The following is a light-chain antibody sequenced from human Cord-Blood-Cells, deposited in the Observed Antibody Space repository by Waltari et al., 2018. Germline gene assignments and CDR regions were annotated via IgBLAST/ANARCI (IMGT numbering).Light chain of an antibody. CDR2: GAS. Sequence: EIVMTQSPATLSVSPGERATLSGRASQSVSSNLDWYQQKPVHAPRLLIYGASTRATGIPARFSGSGSGTEFTLTISSLQSEDFADYYCQHYNNWITFGQGTRLEIK. V-gene: IGKV3-15*01. CDR3: QHYNNWIT. J-gene: IGKJ5*01. CDR1: QSVSSN.